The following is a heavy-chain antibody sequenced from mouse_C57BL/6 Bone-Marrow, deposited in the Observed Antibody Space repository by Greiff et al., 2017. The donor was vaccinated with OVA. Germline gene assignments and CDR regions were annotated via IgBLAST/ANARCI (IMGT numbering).Heavy chain of an antibody. Sequence: QVQLQQSGAELARPGASVKLSCTASGYTFTSYGISWVKQRTGQGLEWIGVIYPRSGNTYYNEQFKGKAPLTADKSSSTAYMELRSLTSESSADDFCARSCSVTTVVATKGYYFDYWGQGTTLTVSS. V-gene: IGHV1-81*01. D-gene: IGHD1-1*01. CDR2: IYPRSGNT. J-gene: IGHJ2*01. CDR1: GYTFTSYG. CDR3: ARSCSVTTVVATKGYYFDY.